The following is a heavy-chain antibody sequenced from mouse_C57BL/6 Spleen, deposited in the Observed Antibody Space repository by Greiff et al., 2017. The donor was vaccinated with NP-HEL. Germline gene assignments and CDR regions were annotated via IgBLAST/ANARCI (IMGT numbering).Heavy chain of an antibody. Sequence: EVMLVESGGGLVKPGGSLKLSCAASGFTFSDYGMHWVRQAPEKGLEWVAYISSGSSTIYYAATVKGRFTISRDNAKNTLFLQMTSLRSEDTAMYYCAGDYGGAMDYWGQGTSVTVSS. V-gene: IGHV5-17*01. CDR2: ISSGSSTI. D-gene: IGHD2-4*01. J-gene: IGHJ4*01. CDR1: GFTFSDYG. CDR3: AGDYGGAMDY.